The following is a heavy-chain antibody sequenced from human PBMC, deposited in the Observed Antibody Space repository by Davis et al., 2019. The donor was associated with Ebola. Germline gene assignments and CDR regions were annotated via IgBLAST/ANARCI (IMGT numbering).Heavy chain of an antibody. D-gene: IGHD5-12*01. CDR1: GGSFSGYY. Sequence: MPSGTLSLTCAVYGGSFSGYYWSWIRQPPGKGLEWIGEINHSGSTNYNPSLKSRVTISVDTSKNQFSLKLSSVTAADTAVYYCARALSGYDYWGQGTLVTVSS. V-gene: IGHV4-34*01. CDR2: INHSGST. CDR3: ARALSGYDY. J-gene: IGHJ4*02.